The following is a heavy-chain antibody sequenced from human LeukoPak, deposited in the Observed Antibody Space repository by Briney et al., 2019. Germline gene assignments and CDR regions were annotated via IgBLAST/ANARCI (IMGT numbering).Heavy chain of an antibody. CDR1: GFTFSSYG. Sequence: GGSLRLSCAASGFTFSSYGMHWVRQAPGKGLEWVAFIRYDGSNKYYADSVKGRLTISRDNSKNTLYLQMNSLRAEDTAVYYCAKDRDSSGYYPHFDYWGQGTLVTVSS. CDR3: AKDRDSSGYYPHFDY. D-gene: IGHD3-22*01. V-gene: IGHV3-30*02. J-gene: IGHJ4*02. CDR2: IRYDGSNK.